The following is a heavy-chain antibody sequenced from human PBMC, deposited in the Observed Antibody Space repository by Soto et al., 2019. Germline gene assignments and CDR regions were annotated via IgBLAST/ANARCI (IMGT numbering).Heavy chain of an antibody. D-gene: IGHD2-15*01. CDR3: ARAHRYCSGGSGPAHYYYYYGMDV. J-gene: IGHJ6*02. Sequence: SETLSLTCAVYGGSFSGYYWSWIRQPPGKGLEWIGEINHSGSTNYNPSLKSRVTISVDTSKNQFSLKLSSVTAADTAVYYCARAHRYCSGGSGPAHYYYYYGMDVWGQGTTVTVSS. CDR1: GGSFSGYY. CDR2: INHSGST. V-gene: IGHV4-34*01.